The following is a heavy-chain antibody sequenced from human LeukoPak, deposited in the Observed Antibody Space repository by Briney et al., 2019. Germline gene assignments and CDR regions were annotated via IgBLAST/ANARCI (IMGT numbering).Heavy chain of an antibody. CDR2: TYPGDSDA. D-gene: IGHD5-12*01. CDR3: VRSGDSGYRWFDP. Sequence: GESLKISCQGSGYSFTNYWIGWVRQMPGKGLEWMGITYPGDSDARYSPSFQGQVTISADRSISTAYLQWRSLKASDTAMYYCVRSGDSGYRWFDPWGQGTLVTVSS. V-gene: IGHV5-51*01. CDR1: GYSFTNYW. J-gene: IGHJ5*02.